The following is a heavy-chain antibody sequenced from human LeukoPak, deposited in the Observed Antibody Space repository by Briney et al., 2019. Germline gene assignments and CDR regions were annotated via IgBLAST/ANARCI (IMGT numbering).Heavy chain of an antibody. D-gene: IGHD5-18*01. CDR3: ARELDTAMVTYYFDY. J-gene: IGHJ4*02. CDR2: IYTSGST. CDR1: GGSISSGSYY. Sequence: PSQILSLTCTVSGGSISSGSYYWSWIRQPAGKGLEWIGRIYTSGSTNYNPSLKSRVTISVDTSKNQFSLKLSSVTAADTAVYYCARELDTAMVTYYFDYWGQGTLVTVSS. V-gene: IGHV4-61*02.